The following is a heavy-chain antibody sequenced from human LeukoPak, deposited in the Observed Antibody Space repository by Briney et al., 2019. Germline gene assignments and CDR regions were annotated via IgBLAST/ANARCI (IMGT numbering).Heavy chain of an antibody. CDR2: IYYSGST. CDR1: GGSISSSSYY. CDR3: ARRRGYSSPNFDY. J-gene: IGHJ4*02. V-gene: IGHV4-39*01. Sequence: SETLSLTCTVSGGSISSSSYYWGWIRQPPGKGLEWIGSIYYSGSTYYNPSLKSRVTISVDTSKNQFSLKLSSVTAADTAVYYCARRRGYSSPNFDYWGQGTLVTVSS. D-gene: IGHD6-13*01.